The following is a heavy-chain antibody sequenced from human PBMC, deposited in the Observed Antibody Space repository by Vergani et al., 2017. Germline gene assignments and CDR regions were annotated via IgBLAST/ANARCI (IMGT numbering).Heavy chain of an antibody. Sequence: QLQLQESGPGLVKPSETLSLTCTVSGGSISRGYYWGWIRQPPGKGLEWIGSIYHSGSTYYNPSLKSRVTISVDTSKNQFSLKLSSVTAADTAVYYCARVGMVRGVTVVFGWFDPWGQGTLVTVSS. CDR2: IYHSGST. CDR1: GGSISRGYY. V-gene: IGHV4-38-2*02. J-gene: IGHJ5*02. CDR3: ARVGMVRGVTVVFGWFDP. D-gene: IGHD3-10*01.